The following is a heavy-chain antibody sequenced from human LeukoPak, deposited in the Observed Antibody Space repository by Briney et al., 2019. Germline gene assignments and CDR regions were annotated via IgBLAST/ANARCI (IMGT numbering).Heavy chain of an antibody. CDR1: GYSISSGYY. CDR3: ARHELQYRLSYFDY. J-gene: IGHJ4*02. Sequence: SETLSLTCAVSGYSISSGYYWGWIRQPPGKGLEWIGSIYHSGSTYYNPSLKSRVTISVDTSKNQFSLKLSSVTAADTAVYYCARHELQYRLSYFDYWGQGTLVTVSS. D-gene: IGHD4-11*01. CDR2: IYHSGST. V-gene: IGHV4-38-2*01.